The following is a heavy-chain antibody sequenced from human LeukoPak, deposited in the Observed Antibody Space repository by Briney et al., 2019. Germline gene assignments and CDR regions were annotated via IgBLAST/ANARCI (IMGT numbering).Heavy chain of an antibody. V-gene: IGHV1-2*04. Sequence: VASVKVSCTASGFTFTSSAVQWVRQARGQRLEWMGWINPNSGGTNYAQKFQGWVTMTRDTSISTAYMELSRLRSDDTAVYYCAREGITIFGVVLYGMDVWGQGTTVTVSS. CDR1: GFTFTSSA. CDR2: INPNSGGT. D-gene: IGHD3-3*01. J-gene: IGHJ6*02. CDR3: AREGITIFGVVLYGMDV.